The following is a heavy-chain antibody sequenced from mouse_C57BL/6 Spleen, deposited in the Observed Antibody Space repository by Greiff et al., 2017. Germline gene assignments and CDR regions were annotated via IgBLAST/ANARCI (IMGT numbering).Heavy chain of an antibody. CDR1: GYSITSGYY. CDR2: ISYDGSN. D-gene: IGHD5-5*01. J-gene: IGHJ4*01. Sequence: EVQLQQSGPGLVKPSQSLSLTCSVTGYSITSGYYWNWIRQFPGNKLEWMGYISYDGSNNYNPSLKNRISITRDTSKNQFFLKLNSVTTEDTATYYCARADLPNDAMDYWGQGTSVTVSS. CDR3: ARADLPNDAMDY. V-gene: IGHV3-6*01.